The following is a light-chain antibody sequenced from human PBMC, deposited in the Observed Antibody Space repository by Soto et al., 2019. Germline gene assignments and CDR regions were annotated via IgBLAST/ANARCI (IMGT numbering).Light chain of an antibody. CDR2: KAS. CDR1: QSISSW. Sequence: DIQITQSPSALSASGGERVASSCRASQSISSWLAWYQQKPGKAPKLLIYKASSLESGVPSRFSGSGSGTEFTLTINSLQPDDFATYYCQQYHIYSGTFGQGTKVDIK. CDR3: QQYHIYSGT. V-gene: IGKV1-5*03. J-gene: IGKJ1*01.